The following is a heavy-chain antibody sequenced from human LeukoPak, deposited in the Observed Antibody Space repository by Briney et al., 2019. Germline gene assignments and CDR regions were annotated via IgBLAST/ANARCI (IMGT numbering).Heavy chain of an antibody. Sequence: GASVKVSCKASGYTFITYGINWVRQAPGQGLEWMGWISPYNGNTNYAQMVRGRVTMTTDTSTNTAYMELRSLKSDDTAVYYCAGTGQRWLQLSPFDYWGQGTLVTVSS. D-gene: IGHD5-24*01. CDR2: ISPYNGNT. J-gene: IGHJ4*02. V-gene: IGHV1-18*01. CDR1: GYTFITYG. CDR3: AGTGQRWLQLSPFDY.